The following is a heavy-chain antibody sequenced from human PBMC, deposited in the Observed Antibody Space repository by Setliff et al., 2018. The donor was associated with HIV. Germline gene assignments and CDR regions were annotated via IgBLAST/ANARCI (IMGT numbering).Heavy chain of an antibody. D-gene: IGHD6-19*01. CDR3: VRGYRSAWNSWFDA. CDR2: LNPSEGTT. CDR1: GYTFTTYY. J-gene: IGHJ5*02. Sequence: SCKASGYTFTTYYIHWVRQAPGQGLEWMGILNPSEGTTSFAQKFQGRVTMTRDTSTSTVYMDLSSLRADDTAVYYCVRGYRSAWNSWFDAWGQGTRVTVSS. V-gene: IGHV1-46*01.